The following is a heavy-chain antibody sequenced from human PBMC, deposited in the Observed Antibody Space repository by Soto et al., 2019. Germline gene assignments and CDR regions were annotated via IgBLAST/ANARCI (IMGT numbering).Heavy chain of an antibody. CDR1: GYTFTRYG. J-gene: IGHJ3*02. Sequence: APVKVSCKASGYTFTRYGISWVRQAPGQGLEWMGWIRPYNGHTNYAQRLQGRVTMTTDTSTNIAYMELRSLRSDDTAVYYCARGAYGDLAFDIWGQGTMVTVSS. CDR2: IRPYNGHT. D-gene: IGHD4-17*01. CDR3: ARGAYGDLAFDI. V-gene: IGHV1-18*01.